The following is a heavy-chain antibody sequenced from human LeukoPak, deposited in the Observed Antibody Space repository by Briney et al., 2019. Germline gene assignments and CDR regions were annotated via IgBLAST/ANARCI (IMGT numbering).Heavy chain of an antibody. CDR1: GGSISGSGYY. CDR3: ARGGVGPTTNWFDP. V-gene: IGHV4-30-2*01. D-gene: IGHD1-26*01. J-gene: IGHJ5*02. Sequence: SQTLSLTCTVSGGSISGSGYYWSWIRQPPGKGLEWIGYIYHTGSTYYNPSLASRVTISVDRSKNQFSLRLTSVTAADTAVFYRARGGVGPTTNWFDPWGQGTLVTVSS. CDR2: IYHTGST.